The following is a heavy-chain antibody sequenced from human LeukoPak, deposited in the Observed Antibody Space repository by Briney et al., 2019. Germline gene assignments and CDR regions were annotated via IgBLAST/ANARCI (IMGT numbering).Heavy chain of an antibody. CDR1: GGTFSSYA. V-gene: IGHV1-69*05. CDR3: ARILGSMVDIKGRDAFDI. Sequence: ASVKVSCKASGGTFSSYAISWVRQAPGQGLEWMGGIIPIFGTANYAQKFQGRITITTDESTSTAYMELSSLRSEDTAVYYCARILGSMVDIKGRDAFDIWGQGTMVTVSS. D-gene: IGHD3-9*01. CDR2: IIPIFGTA. J-gene: IGHJ3*02.